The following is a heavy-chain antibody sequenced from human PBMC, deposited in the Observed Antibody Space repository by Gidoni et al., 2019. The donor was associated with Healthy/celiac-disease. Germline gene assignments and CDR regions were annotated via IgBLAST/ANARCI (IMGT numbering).Heavy chain of an antibody. D-gene: IGHD3-22*01. V-gene: IGHV3-48*02. CDR2: ISSSSSTI. J-gene: IGHJ3*02. CDR3: AREPRNYYDSSGNDAFDI. Sequence: EVQLVESGGGLVQPGGSLRLSCAASGFTFSSYSMNWVRQAPGKGLAWVAYISSSSSTIYYADSVKGRFTISRDNAKNSLYLQMNSLRDEDTAVYYCAREPRNYYDSSGNDAFDIWGQGTMVTVSS. CDR1: GFTFSSYS.